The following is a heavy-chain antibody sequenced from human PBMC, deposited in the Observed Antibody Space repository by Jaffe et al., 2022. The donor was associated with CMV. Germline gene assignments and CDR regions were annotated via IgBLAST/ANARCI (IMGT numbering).Heavy chain of an antibody. CDR2: IWYDGSNK. CDR1: GFTFSSYG. D-gene: IGHD3-16*01. J-gene: IGHJ3*02. CDR3: ARDRSGVGGAFDI. V-gene: IGHV3-33*08. Sequence: QVQLVESGGGVVQPGRSLRLSCAASGFTFSSYGMHWVRQAPGKGLEWVAVIWYDGSNKYYADSVKGRFTISRDNSKNTLYLQMNSLRAEDTAVYYCARDRSGVGGAFDIWGQGTMVTVSS.